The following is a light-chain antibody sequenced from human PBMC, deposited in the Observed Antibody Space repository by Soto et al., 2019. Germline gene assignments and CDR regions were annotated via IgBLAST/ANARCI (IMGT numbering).Light chain of an antibody. Sequence: QSVLTQPPSVSAAPGQTVTVSCSGSSSNIGDNYVSWYQQLPGTAPKLLIYDNNKRPSGNPDRFSGSKSGTSATLGITGLQTGDEADYYCGTWDSSLACYVFGTGTKVTVL. V-gene: IGLV1-51*01. CDR3: GTWDSSLACYV. J-gene: IGLJ1*01. CDR2: DNN. CDR1: SSNIGDNY.